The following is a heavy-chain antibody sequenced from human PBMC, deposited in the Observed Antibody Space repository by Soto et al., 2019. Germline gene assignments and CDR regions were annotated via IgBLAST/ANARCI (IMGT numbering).Heavy chain of an antibody. CDR3: TKYTYTSRHLYFGMDV. CDR2: IRSKAYGETT. CDR1: VFTFGDYA. J-gene: IGHJ6*02. V-gene: IGHV3-49*03. D-gene: IGHD2-2*01. Sequence: GGSLRLSCTGSVFTFGDYAMSWSRQAPGKGLEWVGVIRSKAYGETTDYAASVKGRFTIFRDDSKSIAYLQMSSLQKEDTGVYYCTKYTYTSRHLYFGMDVWDQGTTVTVSS.